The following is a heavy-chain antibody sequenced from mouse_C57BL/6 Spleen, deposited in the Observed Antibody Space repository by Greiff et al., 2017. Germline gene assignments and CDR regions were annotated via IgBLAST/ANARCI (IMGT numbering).Heavy chain of an antibody. D-gene: IGHD4-1*01. CDR2: IYPGHGDT. V-gene: IGHV1-80*01. J-gene: IGHJ4*01. CDR3: ARGLDPYAMDY. Sequence: QVQLQQSGPELVKPGASVKISCKASGYAFSSYWMDWVKQRPGKGLELIGHIYPGHGDTNYNEKFKGKATPTADKSSSTAYMQLSSLTSEDSAVYFCARGLDPYAMDYWGQGTSVTVSS. CDR1: GYAFSSYW.